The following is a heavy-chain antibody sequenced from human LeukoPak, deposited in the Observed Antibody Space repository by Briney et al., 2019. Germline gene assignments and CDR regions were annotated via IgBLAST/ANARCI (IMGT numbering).Heavy chain of an antibody. Sequence: GRSLRLSCAASGFTFSSYGMHWVRQAPGKGLEWVAVISYDGSNKYYADSVKGRFTISRDNSKNTLYLQMNSLRAEDTAVYYCAKEDITRVRGVINYYYGMDVWGKGTTVTVSS. CDR3: AKEDITRVRGVINYYYGMDV. CDR2: ISYDGSNK. CDR1: GFTFSSYG. D-gene: IGHD3-10*01. V-gene: IGHV3-30*18. J-gene: IGHJ6*04.